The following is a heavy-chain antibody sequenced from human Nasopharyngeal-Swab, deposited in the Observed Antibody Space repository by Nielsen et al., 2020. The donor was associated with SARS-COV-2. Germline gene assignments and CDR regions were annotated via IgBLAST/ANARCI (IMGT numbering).Heavy chain of an antibody. D-gene: IGHD5-12*01. Sequence: WIRQPPGKGLEWVAVISYDGSNKYYADSVKGRFTISRDNSKNTLYLQMNSLRAEDTAVYYCAKGGYNGYDPLGMDVWGQGTTVTVSS. J-gene: IGHJ6*02. V-gene: IGHV3-30*18. CDR2: ISYDGSNK. CDR3: AKGGYNGYDPLGMDV.